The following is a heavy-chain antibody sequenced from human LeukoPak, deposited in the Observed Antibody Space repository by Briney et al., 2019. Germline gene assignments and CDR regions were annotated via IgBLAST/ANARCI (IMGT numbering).Heavy chain of an antibody. Sequence: GDSLKISCKGSGRSFSTDWIAWVRQMPGKGLEWMGVIYAGDADTRYSPSFQGQVTISADKSLNTAYLQWTNLTASHTAMYYCARFRGELMDGFDFWGQGTLVTVSS. CDR3: ARFRGELMDGFDF. CDR1: GRSFSTDW. V-gene: IGHV5-51*01. D-gene: IGHD1-7*01. CDR2: IYAGDADT. J-gene: IGHJ4*02.